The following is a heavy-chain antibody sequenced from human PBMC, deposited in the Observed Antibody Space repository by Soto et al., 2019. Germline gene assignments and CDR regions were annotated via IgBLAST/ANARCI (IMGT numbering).Heavy chain of an antibody. D-gene: IGHD2-15*01. CDR2: IIPLFGIA. J-gene: IGHJ6*02. CDR3: ERDQGEHIEVFESNDSYGMDV. Sequence: QVQLVQSGAEVKKPGSSVKVSCKASGGTFSTYRLNWVRQAPGQGLEWMGGIIPLFGIATYEQKFQGRVTITADKAKSTANMELSSLRSEDTAMYYCERDQGEHIEVFESNDSYGMDVWGQGTTVTVSS. V-gene: IGHV1-69*17. CDR1: GGTFSTYR.